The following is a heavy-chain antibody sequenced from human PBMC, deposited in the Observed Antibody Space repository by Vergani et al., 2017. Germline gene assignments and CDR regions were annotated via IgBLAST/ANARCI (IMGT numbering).Heavy chain of an antibody. J-gene: IGHJ3*02. CDR2: ISWDGGST. V-gene: IGHV3-43*01. CDR3: AKDMYSGYGPNDAFDI. D-gene: IGHD5-12*01. CDR1: GFTFDDYT. Sequence: EVQLVESGGVVVQPGGSLRLSCAASGFTFDDYTMHWVRQAPGKGLEWVSLISWDGGSTYYADSVKGRFTISRDNSKNSLYLQMNSLRTEDTALYYCAKDMYSGYGPNDAFDIWGQGTMVTVSS.